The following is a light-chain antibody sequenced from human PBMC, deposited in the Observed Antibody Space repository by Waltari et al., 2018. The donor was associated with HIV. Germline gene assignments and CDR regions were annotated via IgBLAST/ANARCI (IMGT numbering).Light chain of an antibody. V-gene: IGKV3-11*01. CDR2: DAS. CDR1: QSVSSY. Sequence: DIVLTQSPATRSLSPGERATLSCRASQSVSSYLAWYQQKPGQAPRLLIYDASNRATGIPARFSGSGSGTDFTLTISSLEPEDFAVYYCQQRSNWPPSITFGQGTRLEIK. CDR3: QQRSNWPPSIT. J-gene: IGKJ5*01.